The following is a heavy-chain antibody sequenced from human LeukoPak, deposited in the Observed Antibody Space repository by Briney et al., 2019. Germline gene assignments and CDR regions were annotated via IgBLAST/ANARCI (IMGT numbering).Heavy chain of an antibody. V-gene: IGHV3-74*01. CDR1: GFTSSYHW. CDR3: ARGPGSSGGAYVGDY. D-gene: IGHD3-22*01. Sequence: PGGSLRLSCGASGFTSSYHWMHWVRQVPGKGLVWVSRIDGGGSSTSYADSVKGRFSISRDNAKSTLYLQMSSLRAEDTAVYYCARGPGSSGGAYVGDYWGPGTLVTVSS. J-gene: IGHJ4*01. CDR2: IDGGGSST.